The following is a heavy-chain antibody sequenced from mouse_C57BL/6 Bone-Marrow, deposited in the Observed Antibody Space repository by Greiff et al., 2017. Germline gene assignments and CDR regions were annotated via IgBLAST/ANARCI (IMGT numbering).Heavy chain of an antibody. J-gene: IGHJ1*03. V-gene: IGHV14-1*01. CDR1: GFNIKDYY. D-gene: IGHD1-1*01. Sequence: EVQLQQSGAELVRPGASVKLSCTASGFNIKDYYMHWVKQRPEQGLEWIGRIDPEDGDTEYAPKFQGKATMTADTSSNTAYLQLSSLTSEDTAVYYCTITTVVYWYFIVWGTGTTVTVSS. CDR3: TITTVVYWYFIV. CDR2: IDPEDGDT.